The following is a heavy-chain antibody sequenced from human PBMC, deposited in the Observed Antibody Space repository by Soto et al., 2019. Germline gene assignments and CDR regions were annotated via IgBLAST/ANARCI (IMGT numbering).Heavy chain of an antibody. CDR1: GFTFSTYA. CDR3: AKDRWSASYSLPPIDY. CDR2: ISGSGSST. D-gene: IGHD1-26*01. J-gene: IGHJ4*02. V-gene: IGHV3-23*01. Sequence: EVQLLESGGGLVQPGGSLRLSCAASGFTFSTYAMSWVRQAPGKGLEWVSGISGSGSSTYYADSVKGRFTISRDNSKNTLYLQMNSLRAEDTAVLYCAKDRWSASYSLPPIDYWGQGTLVTVSS.